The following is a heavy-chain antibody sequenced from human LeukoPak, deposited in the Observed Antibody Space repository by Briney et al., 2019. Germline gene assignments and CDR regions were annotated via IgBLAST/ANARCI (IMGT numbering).Heavy chain of an antibody. CDR2: INAGNGNT. CDR1: GYTFTSYA. J-gene: IGHJ4*02. D-gene: IGHD6-6*01. Sequence: ASVKVSCKASGYTFTSYAIHWVRQAPGQRLEWMGWINAGNGNTKYSQKFQGRVTITRDTSASTAYMELSGLRSEDTAVFYCAIGGGSSSSVFDYWGQGTLVTVSS. CDR3: AIGGGSSSSVFDY. V-gene: IGHV1-3*01.